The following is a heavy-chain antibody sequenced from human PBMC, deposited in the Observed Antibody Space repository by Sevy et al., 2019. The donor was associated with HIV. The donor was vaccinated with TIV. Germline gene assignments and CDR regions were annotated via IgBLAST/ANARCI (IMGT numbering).Heavy chain of an antibody. Sequence: SVKVSCKASGGTFSSYAISWVRQAPGQGLEWMGGIIPIFGTANYAQKFQGRVTVTADESTSKAYMELSSLRSEDTAVYYCARGLIATRRGGGYYFDYWGQGTLVTVSS. J-gene: IGHJ4*02. CDR2: IIPIFGTA. CDR1: GGTFSSYA. CDR3: ARGLIATRRGGGYYFDY. D-gene: IGHD6-6*01. V-gene: IGHV1-69*13.